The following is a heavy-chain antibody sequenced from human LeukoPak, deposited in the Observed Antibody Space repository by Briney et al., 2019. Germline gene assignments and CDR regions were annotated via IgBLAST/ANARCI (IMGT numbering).Heavy chain of an antibody. Sequence: GGSLRLSCAASGFTVSSNYMSWVRQAPGKGLEWVSVIYSGGSTYYADSVKGRFTISRDNSKNTLCLQMNSLRAEDTAVYYCAREYVSGWYFHFDYWGQGTLVTVSS. D-gene: IGHD6-19*01. CDR1: GFTVSSNY. J-gene: IGHJ4*02. V-gene: IGHV3-53*01. CDR3: AREYVSGWYFHFDY. CDR2: IYSGGST.